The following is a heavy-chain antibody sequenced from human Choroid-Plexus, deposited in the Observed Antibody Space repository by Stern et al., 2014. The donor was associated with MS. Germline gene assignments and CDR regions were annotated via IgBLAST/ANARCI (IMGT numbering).Heavy chain of an antibody. D-gene: IGHD2/OR15-2a*01. CDR3: AKDRQYLTYFFDH. CDR1: GFTLGSCA. CDR2: VSYDGSNK. J-gene: IGHJ5*02. Sequence: QVQLVESGGGVVQPGRPLRLSCVASGFTLGSCAMHWVRQAPGKGLEWGAGVSYDGSNKYYADSVKGRFTISRDNSQNTLYMQMSSPRPEDTAVYYCAKDRQYLTYFFDHWGQGSLVTVSS. V-gene: IGHV3-30*18.